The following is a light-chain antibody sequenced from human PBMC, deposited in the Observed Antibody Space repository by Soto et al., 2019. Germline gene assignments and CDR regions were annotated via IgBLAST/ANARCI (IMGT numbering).Light chain of an antibody. CDR2: DVS. Sequence: QSALTQPASVSGSPGQSITISCTGTSSDVGAYNYVSWYQQRSGKAPKLMIYDVSNRPSGVSNRFSGSKSGNTASLTISGLQAEDEADYYCSSLTSSREVVFGGGTKLTVL. CDR1: SSDVGAYNY. V-gene: IGLV2-14*03. CDR3: SSLTSSREVV. J-gene: IGLJ2*01.